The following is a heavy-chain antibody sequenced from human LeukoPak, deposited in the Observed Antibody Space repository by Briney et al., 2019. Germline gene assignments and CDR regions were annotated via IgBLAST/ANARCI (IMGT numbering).Heavy chain of an antibody. CDR1: GGSLSNHY. Sequence: SETLSLTCTVSGGSLSNHYWNWIRHPAGTGLEYIGRIFHTGSTNYNPSLKSRVTMSVDRSNNQFSLNLTSVTAADTAVYYCARGPLGGESFDIWGQGAMVTVSS. CDR3: ARGPLGGESFDI. D-gene: IGHD3-16*01. J-gene: IGHJ3*02. V-gene: IGHV4-4*07. CDR2: IFHTGST.